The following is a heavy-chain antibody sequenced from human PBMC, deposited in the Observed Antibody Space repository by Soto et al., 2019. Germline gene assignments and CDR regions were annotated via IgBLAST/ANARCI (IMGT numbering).Heavy chain of an antibody. CDR1: GGSLSGYY. V-gene: IGHV4-59*01. Sequence: SESLSLTCTVSGGSLSGYYWSWIRQPPGKGLEWIGDFYSSGSPHHNPSLKNRVSISEDRSKNEFSLKLSSVTAADTAIYYCAREFYYDSSGIGFDSWSQGSLVSVS. CDR2: FYSSGSP. D-gene: IGHD3-22*01. CDR3: AREFYYDSSGIGFDS. J-gene: IGHJ4*02.